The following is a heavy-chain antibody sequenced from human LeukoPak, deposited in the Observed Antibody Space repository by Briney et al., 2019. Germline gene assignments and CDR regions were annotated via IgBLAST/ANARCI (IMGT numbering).Heavy chain of an antibody. CDR1: GFSLGTSGMC. CDR2: IDWDDDK. J-gene: IGHJ6*02. Sequence: ESGPTLVNPTQTLTLTCTFSGFSLGTSGMCVSWIRQPPGKALEWLARIDWDDDKYYSTSLKTRLTISKDTSKNQVVLTMTNMDPVDTATYYCARIRYSSSWYPGKTNYYGMDVWGQGTTVTVSS. V-gene: IGHV2-70*11. CDR3: ARIRYSSSWYPGKTNYYGMDV. D-gene: IGHD6-13*01.